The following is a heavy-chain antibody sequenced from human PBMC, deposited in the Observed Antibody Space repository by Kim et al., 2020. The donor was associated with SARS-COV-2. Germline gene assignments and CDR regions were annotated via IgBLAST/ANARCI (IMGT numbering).Heavy chain of an antibody. CDR3: AREGNIVVVPAAIPLDY. D-gene: IGHD2-2*02. J-gene: IGHJ4*02. CDR2: IKQDGSEK. V-gene: IGHV3-7*01. Sequence: GGSLRLSCAASGFTFSSYWMSWVRQAPGKGLEWVANIKQDGSEKYYVDSVKGRFTISRDNAKNSLYLQMNSLRAEDTAVYYCAREGNIVVVPAAIPLDYWGQGTLVTVSS. CDR1: GFTFSSYW.